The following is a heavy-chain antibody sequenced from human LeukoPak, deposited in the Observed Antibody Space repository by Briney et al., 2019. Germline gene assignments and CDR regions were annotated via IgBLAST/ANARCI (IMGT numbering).Heavy chain of an antibody. CDR3: ARDNSCISSSCGKSYMDV. D-gene: IGHD2-2*01. CDR2: INPNSGGT. CDR1: GYTFIGYY. Sequence: GASVKVSCKASGYTFIGYYIHWVRQAPGQGLEWMGWINPNSGGTDFAQRFQGRVTMTRDTSISTVYMELSRLRSDDTAVYYCARDNSCISSSCGKSYMDVWGKGTTVTVSS. V-gene: IGHV1-2*02. J-gene: IGHJ6*03.